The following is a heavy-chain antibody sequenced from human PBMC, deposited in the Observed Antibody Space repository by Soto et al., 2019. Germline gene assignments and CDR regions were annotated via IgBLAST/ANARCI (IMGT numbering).Heavy chain of an antibody. J-gene: IGHJ4*02. CDR2: IWNDGSHA. CDR1: GFPFRSYG. V-gene: IGHV3-33*03. D-gene: IGHD6-13*01. Sequence: GGSLRLSCEGSGFPFRSYGIQWFRQAPRKGLEWLGLIWNDGSHAYYADSVKGRFTISRDNAKKSLYLQMDNLKVEDTAVYYCATGGSSWHRFWGQGTRVTVSS. CDR3: ATGGSSWHRF.